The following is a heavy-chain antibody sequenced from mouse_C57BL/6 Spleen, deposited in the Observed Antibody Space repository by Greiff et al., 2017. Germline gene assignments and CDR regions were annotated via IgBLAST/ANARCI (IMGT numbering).Heavy chain of an antibody. V-gene: IGHV5-16*01. Sequence: EVNVVESEGGLVQPGSSMKLSCTASGFTFSDYYMAWVRQVPEKGLEWVANINYDGSSTYYLDSLKSRFIISRDNAKNILYLQMSSLKSEDTATYYCARGDYGSFYWYFDVWGTGTTVTVSS. J-gene: IGHJ1*03. CDR3: ARGDYGSFYWYFDV. D-gene: IGHD1-1*01. CDR1: GFTFSDYY. CDR2: INYDGSST.